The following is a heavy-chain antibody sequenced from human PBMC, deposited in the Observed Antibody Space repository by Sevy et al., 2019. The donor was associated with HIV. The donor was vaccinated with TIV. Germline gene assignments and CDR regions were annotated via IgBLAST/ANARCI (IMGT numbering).Heavy chain of an antibody. D-gene: IGHD2-2*01. CDR1: GFTFSSYS. CDR3: ARDRRIVVVPATTWFDP. Sequence: WSLRLSCAASGFTFSSYSMNWVRQAPGKGLEWVSSISSSSSYIYYADSVKGRFTISRDNAKNSLYLQMNSLRAEDTAVYYCARDRRIVVVPATTWFDPWGQGTLVTVSS. V-gene: IGHV3-21*01. CDR2: ISSSSSYI. J-gene: IGHJ5*02.